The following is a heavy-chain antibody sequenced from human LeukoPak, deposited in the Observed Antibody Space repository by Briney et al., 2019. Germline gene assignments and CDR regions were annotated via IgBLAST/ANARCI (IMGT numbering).Heavy chain of an antibody. Sequence: GGSLRLSCAASGFTFSSYWMSWVRQAPGKGLEWVANIKQDGSEKYYVDSVKGRFTISRDNAKNSLYLQMNSLRAEDTAVYYCARDRHTYYYDSSGYHDYWGQGTLVTVSS. V-gene: IGHV3-7*01. CDR1: GFTFSSYW. J-gene: IGHJ4*02. CDR2: IKQDGSEK. D-gene: IGHD3-22*01. CDR3: ARDRHTYYYDSSGYHDY.